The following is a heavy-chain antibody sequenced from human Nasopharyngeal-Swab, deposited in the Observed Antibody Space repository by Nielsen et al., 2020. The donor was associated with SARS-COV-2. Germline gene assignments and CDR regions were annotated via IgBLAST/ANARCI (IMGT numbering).Heavy chain of an antibody. J-gene: IGHJ4*02. CDR3: AKDRYCSGGACYFSGFDY. Sequence: VRQAPGKRLEWVSGVSGSGGTTKYADSVKGRFTISRDNSKDKLYLQMHSLRVEDTAVYYCAKDRYCSGGACYFSGFDYWGLGTLVTVSS. CDR2: VSGSGGTT. D-gene: IGHD2-15*01. V-gene: IGHV3-23*01.